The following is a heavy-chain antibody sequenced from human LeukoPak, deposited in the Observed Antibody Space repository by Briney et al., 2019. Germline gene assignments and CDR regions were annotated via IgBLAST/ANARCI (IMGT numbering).Heavy chain of an antibody. CDR2: IYHSGST. V-gene: IGHV4-30-2*01. Sequence: NWVRQAPGKGLEWIGYIYHSGSTYYNPSLKSRGTISVDRSKNQFSLKLSSVTAADTAVYYCARALADNGWFDPWGQGTLVTVSS. CDR3: ARALADNGWFDP. J-gene: IGHJ5*02. D-gene: IGHD1-14*01.